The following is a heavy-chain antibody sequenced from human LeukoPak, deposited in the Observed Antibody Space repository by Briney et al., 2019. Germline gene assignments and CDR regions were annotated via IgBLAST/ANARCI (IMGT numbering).Heavy chain of an antibody. J-gene: IGHJ3*02. V-gene: IGHV3-21*01. Sequence: GGCLRLSCAASGFTFSSYSMNWVRQAPGKGLEWVSSISSSSSYIYYADSVKGRCTISRDNAKNSLYLQMNSLRAEDTAVYYCARDSSEKAFDIWGQGTMVTVSS. CDR2: ISSSSSYI. D-gene: IGHD6-25*01. CDR1: GFTFSSYS. CDR3: ARDSSEKAFDI.